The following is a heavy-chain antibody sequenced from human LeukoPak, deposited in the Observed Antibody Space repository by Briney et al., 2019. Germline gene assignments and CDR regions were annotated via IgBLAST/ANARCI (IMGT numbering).Heavy chain of an antibody. J-gene: IGHJ6*02. V-gene: IGHV1-18*01. Sequence: GAAVKVSCKSSGYTFTSYVISWVRQPRGQGLEGMGGISAYNGNTNYAQKIQGRVTMTTDTSTSTAYMELRSLRSDDTAVYCCASGSGIYYYYGMDVWGQGTTVTVSS. D-gene: IGHD3-10*01. CDR2: ISAYNGNT. CDR3: ASGSGIYYYYGMDV. CDR1: GYTFTSYV.